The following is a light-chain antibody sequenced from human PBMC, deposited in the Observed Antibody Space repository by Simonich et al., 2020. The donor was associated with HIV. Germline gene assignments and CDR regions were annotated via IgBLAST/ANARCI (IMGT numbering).Light chain of an antibody. V-gene: IGKV3-15*01. CDR3: QQYNNWPSPFT. Sequence: EIVMTQSPATLSVSPGEMATLSCRISQSVASNLAWYRQKPGQPPRLLNYFASPRATGIPARFSGSGFGTEFTLTISSTQSEDFAVYYCQQYNNWPSPFTFGPGTKVDIK. J-gene: IGKJ3*01. CDR1: QSVASN. CDR2: FAS.